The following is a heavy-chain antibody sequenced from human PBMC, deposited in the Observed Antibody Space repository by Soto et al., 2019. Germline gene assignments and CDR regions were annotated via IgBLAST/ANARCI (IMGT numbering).Heavy chain of an antibody. Sequence: QVQLQESGPGLVKPSETLSLTCTVSGGSVSSGSHYWSWIRQPPGQGLEWMGYIYYSGSNNFNPYLKSRVTISVATSKNQCTLKLSSVSAADTAVYYCARGGDIVALFSTGRGMDVWGQGTTVTVSS. CDR3: ARGGDIVALFSTGRGMDV. CDR2: IYYSGSN. V-gene: IGHV4-61*01. CDR1: GGSVSSGSHY. D-gene: IGHD5-12*01. J-gene: IGHJ6*02.